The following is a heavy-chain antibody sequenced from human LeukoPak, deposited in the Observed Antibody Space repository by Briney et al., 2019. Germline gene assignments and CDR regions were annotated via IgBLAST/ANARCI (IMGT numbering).Heavy chain of an antibody. CDR3: ARDVGYSSSWSLDY. V-gene: IGHV1-2*02. D-gene: IGHD6-13*01. J-gene: IGHJ4*02. Sequence: ASVKVSCKASGYTFTSYDINWVRQATGQGLEWMGWINPNSGGTNYAQKFQGRVTMTRDTSISTAYMELSRLRSDDTAVYYCARDVGYSSSWSLDYWGQGTLVTVSS. CDR2: INPNSGGT. CDR1: GYTFTSYD.